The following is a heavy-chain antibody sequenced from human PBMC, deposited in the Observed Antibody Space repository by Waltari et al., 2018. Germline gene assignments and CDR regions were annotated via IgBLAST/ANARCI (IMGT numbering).Heavy chain of an antibody. V-gene: IGHV3-7*01. J-gene: IGHJ4*02. CDR2: IRQDGLDR. D-gene: IGHD2-8*01. Sequence: EVQLVESGGGLVQPGGSLRLSCAASRFSFSSYWMSWVRQAPGKGLEWVANIRQDGLDRGHGDSVKGRFIISRDNARNSVYLQMNSLTAEDTAVYYCARDVNGVLDYWGQGTLVTVSS. CDR1: RFSFSSYW. CDR3: ARDVNGVLDY.